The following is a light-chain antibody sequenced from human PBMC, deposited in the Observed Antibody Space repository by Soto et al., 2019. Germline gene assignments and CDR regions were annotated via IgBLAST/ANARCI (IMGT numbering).Light chain of an antibody. CDR2: EGS. J-gene: IGLJ2*01. CDR3: YSYAGSSTFV. CDR1: SGDVGSYNL. Sequence: QSALTQPASVSGSPGQSITISCTGTSGDVGSYNLVSWYQQHPGKAPKLMIYEGSKRPSGVSNRFSGSKSGNTASLTISGLQAEDEADYYCYSYAGSSTFVFGGGTKLTVL. V-gene: IGLV2-23*03.